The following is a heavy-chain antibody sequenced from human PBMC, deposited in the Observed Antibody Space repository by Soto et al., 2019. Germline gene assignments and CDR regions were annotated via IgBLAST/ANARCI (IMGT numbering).Heavy chain of an antibody. J-gene: IGHJ4*02. CDR1: GFTFSSYS. CDR2: ISSSSSTI. D-gene: IGHD3-22*01. Sequence: GGSLRLSCAASGFTFSSYSMNWVRQAPGKGLEWVSYISSSSSTIYYADSVKGRFTISRDNAKNSLYLQMNSLRDEDTAVYYCARDAPYDSSGYYWGASVDYWGQGTLVTVSS. CDR3: ARDAPYDSSGYYWGASVDY. V-gene: IGHV3-48*02.